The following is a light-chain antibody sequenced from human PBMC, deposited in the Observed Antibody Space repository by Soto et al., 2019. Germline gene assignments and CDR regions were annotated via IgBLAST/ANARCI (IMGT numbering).Light chain of an antibody. J-gene: IGKJ4*01. CDR1: QRIGSF. CDR3: QQYDNSPLT. Sequence: DIQMTQSPSSLSASVGDRVTITCRASQRIGSFLNWYQQKPGKAPKFLISAASTLQSGVPSRFRGSGSGTDFTLTISRLEPEDFAVYYCQQYDNSPLTFGGGTKVEIK. CDR2: AAS. V-gene: IGKV1-39*01.